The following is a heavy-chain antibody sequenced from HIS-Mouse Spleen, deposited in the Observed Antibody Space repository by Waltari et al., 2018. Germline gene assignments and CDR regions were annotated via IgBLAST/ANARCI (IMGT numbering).Heavy chain of an antibody. J-gene: IGHJ2*01. CDR3: AREIPYSSSWYDWYFDL. V-gene: IGHV4-39*07. Sequence: QLQLQESGPGLVKPSETLSLTCTVSGGSISSSSYYWGWIRQPPGKGLEWIGSIYYSGRTSTNPSPKSRVTISVDTSKNQFSLKLSSVTAADTAVYYCAREIPYSSSWYDWYFDLWGRGTLVTVSS. CDR1: GGSISSSSYY. D-gene: IGHD6-13*01. CDR2: IYYSGRT.